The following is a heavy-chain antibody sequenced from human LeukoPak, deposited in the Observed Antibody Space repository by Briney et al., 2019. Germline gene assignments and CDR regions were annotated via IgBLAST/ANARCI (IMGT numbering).Heavy chain of an antibody. D-gene: IGHD3-9*01. CDR3: ARERSVRYFDWPRAFDI. V-gene: IGHV1-18*04. Sequence: ASVKVSCKASGYTFTSYYMHWVRQAPGQGLEWMGWISAYNGNTNYAQKLQGRVTMTTDTSTGTAYMELRSLRSDDTAVYYCARERSVRYFDWPRAFDIWGQGTMVTVSS. CDR2: ISAYNGNT. J-gene: IGHJ3*02. CDR1: GYTFTSYY.